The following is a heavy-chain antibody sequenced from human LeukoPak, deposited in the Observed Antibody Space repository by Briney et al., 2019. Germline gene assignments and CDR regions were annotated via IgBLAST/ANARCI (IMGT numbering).Heavy chain of an antibody. CDR3: ARDSSSGSYYGPEYNWFDP. CDR1: GYTFTSYG. Sequence: ASVKVSCKASGYTFTSYGISWVRPAPGQGLEWMGWISAYNGNTNYAQKLQGRVTMTTYTSTSTAYMELRSLRSDDTAVYYCARDSSSGSYYGPEYNWFDPWGQGTPVTVSS. D-gene: IGHD1-26*01. J-gene: IGHJ5*02. CDR2: ISAYNGNT. V-gene: IGHV1-18*01.